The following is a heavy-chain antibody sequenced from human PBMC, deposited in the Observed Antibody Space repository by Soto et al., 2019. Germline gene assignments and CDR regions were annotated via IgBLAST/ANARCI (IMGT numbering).Heavy chain of an antibody. V-gene: IGHV3-23*01. CDR2: ISGSGGST. CDR1: GFTFSSYA. CDR3: AMQLGYCSSTSCVDYYYYYMDV. D-gene: IGHD2-2*01. J-gene: IGHJ6*03. Sequence: EVQLLESGGGLVQPGGSLRLSCAASGFTFSSYAMSWVRQAPGKGLDCVSAISGSGGSTYYADSVKGRFTIARDNSQNKLYLQMNSLRAEDTAVYYCAMQLGYCSSTSCVDYYYYYMDVWGKGTTVTVSS.